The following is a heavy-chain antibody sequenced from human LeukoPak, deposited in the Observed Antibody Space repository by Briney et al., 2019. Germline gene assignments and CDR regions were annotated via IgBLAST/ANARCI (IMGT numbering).Heavy chain of an antibody. D-gene: IGHD2-8*02. CDR3: ARSLVFDDAFDI. CDR1: GDSVSSNIAA. Sequence: QTLSLTCAISGDSVSSNIAAWNWTRQSPSRGLEWLGRTYYRSKWYNDYAVSVKSRITINPDTSKNQFSLQLDSVTPEDTAVYYCARSLVFDDAFDIWGQGTMVTVSS. V-gene: IGHV6-1*01. CDR2: TYYRSKWYN. J-gene: IGHJ3*02.